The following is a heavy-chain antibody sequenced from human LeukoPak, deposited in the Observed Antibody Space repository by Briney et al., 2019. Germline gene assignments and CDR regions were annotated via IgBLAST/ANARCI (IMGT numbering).Heavy chain of an antibody. D-gene: IGHD3-10*01. V-gene: IGHV4-4*07. Sequence: SETLSLTCTVSGGSISSYYWSWIRQPAGKGLEWIGRISTSGSTNYNPSLNSRVTISVDTSKNQFSLRLSSVTAADTAVYYCARASWDYSGSGSTGWFDPWGQGTLVTVSS. CDR1: GGSISSYY. CDR2: ISTSGST. J-gene: IGHJ5*02. CDR3: ARASWDYSGSGSTGWFDP.